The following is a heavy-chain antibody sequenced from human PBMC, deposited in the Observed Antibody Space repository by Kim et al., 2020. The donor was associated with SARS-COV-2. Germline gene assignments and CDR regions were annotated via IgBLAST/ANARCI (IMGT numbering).Heavy chain of an antibody. Sequence: SETLSLTCAVYGGSFSGYYWSWIRQPPGKGLEWIGEINHSGSTNYNPSLKSRVTISVETSKNQFSLKLSSVTAADTAVYYCARGLVGYYYGSGSYYQWDYWGQGTLVTVSS. D-gene: IGHD3-10*01. J-gene: IGHJ4*02. CDR1: GGSFSGYY. V-gene: IGHV4-34*01. CDR3: ARGLVGYYYGSGSYYQWDY. CDR2: INHSGST.